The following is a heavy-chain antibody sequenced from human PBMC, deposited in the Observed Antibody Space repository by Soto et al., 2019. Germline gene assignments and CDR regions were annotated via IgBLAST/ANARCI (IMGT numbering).Heavy chain of an antibody. CDR1: GFTFSSYA. Sequence: EVQLLESGGGLVQPGGSLRLSCAASGFTFSSYAMSWVRQAPGKGLEWVSAISGSGGSTYYADSVKGRCTISRDNSKNTLYVEMTSLRAEDTAVYYCAKTPSFYYYGSGSYSGYWGQGTLVTVSS. V-gene: IGHV3-23*01. J-gene: IGHJ4*02. D-gene: IGHD3-10*01. CDR2: ISGSGGST. CDR3: AKTPSFYYYGSGSYSGY.